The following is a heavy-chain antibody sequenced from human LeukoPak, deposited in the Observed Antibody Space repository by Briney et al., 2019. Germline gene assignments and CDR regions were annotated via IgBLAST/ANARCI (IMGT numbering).Heavy chain of an antibody. CDR1: GYSISSGYY. CDR3: ARSPFCTNGVCYSTGYYYYMDV. J-gene: IGHJ6*03. CDR2: IYHSGST. V-gene: IGHV4-38-2*01. Sequence: SETLSLTCAVSGYSISSGYYWGWIRQPPGKGLGWIGSIYHSGSTYYNPSLKSRVTISVDTSRNQFSLKLSSVTAADTAVFYCARSPFCTNGVCYSTGYYYYMDVWGKGTTVTVSS. D-gene: IGHD2-8*01.